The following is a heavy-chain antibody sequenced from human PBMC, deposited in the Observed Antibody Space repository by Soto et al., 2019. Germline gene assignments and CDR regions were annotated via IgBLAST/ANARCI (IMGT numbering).Heavy chain of an antibody. CDR1: GFTVSSNY. J-gene: IGHJ6*03. D-gene: IGHD3-10*01. V-gene: IGHV3-66*01. CDR3: AREGTYGYGSGSYYRSGAARYYYYMDV. CDR2: IYSGGST. Sequence: GGSLRLSCAASGFTVSSNYMSWVRQAPGKGLEWVSVIYSGGSTYYADSVKGRFTISRDKSNNTLYLQMNSLRAEDKAVYYCAREGTYGYGSGSYYRSGAARYYYYMDVWGKGTTVTVSS.